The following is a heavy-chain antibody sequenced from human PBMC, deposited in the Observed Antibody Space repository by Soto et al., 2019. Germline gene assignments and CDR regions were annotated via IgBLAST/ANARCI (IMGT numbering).Heavy chain of an antibody. CDR3: ARATIGDYILANIDY. J-gene: IGHJ4*02. D-gene: IGHD4-17*01. Sequence: GGSLRLSCAASGFTFSSYSMNWVRQAPGKGLEWVSYISSSSSTIYYADSVKGRFTISRDNAKNSLYLQMNSLRAEDTAVYYCARATIGDYILANIDYWGQGTLVTVSS. CDR1: GFTFSSYS. V-gene: IGHV3-48*01. CDR2: ISSSSSTI.